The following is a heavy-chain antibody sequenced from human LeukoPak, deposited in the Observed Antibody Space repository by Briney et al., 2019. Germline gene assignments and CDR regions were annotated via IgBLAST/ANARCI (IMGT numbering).Heavy chain of an antibody. V-gene: IGHV1-2*02. Sequence: ASVKVSCKASGYTFTGYYMHWVRQAPGQGLEWMGWINPNSGGTNYAQKFQGRVTMTRDTSITTAYMELSRLRSDDTAVYYCARGSSSWYSLGWFDHWGQGTLVTVSS. D-gene: IGHD6-13*01. CDR2: INPNSGGT. CDR3: ARGSSSWYSLGWFDH. CDR1: GYTFTGYY. J-gene: IGHJ5*02.